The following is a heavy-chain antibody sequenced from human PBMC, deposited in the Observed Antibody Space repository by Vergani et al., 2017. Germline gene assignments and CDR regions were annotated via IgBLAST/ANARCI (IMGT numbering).Heavy chain of an antibody. CDR3: ARVGQGLELYDAFDI. CDR2: IWYDGSNR. D-gene: IGHD1-7*01. V-gene: IGHV3-33*01. CDR1: GFTFSSYG. J-gene: IGHJ3*02. Sequence: QVHLVESGGGEVQPGRSLRLSCSASGFTFSSYGMHWVRQAPGKGLEWVACIWYDGSNRKYGESVKGRFTISRDNSKNTVYLEMNSLRADDTAVYYCARVGQGLELYDAFDIWGQGTMVTVSS.